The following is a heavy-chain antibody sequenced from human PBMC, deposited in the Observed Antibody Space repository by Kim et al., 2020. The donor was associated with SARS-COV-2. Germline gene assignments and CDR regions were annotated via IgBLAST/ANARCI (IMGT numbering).Heavy chain of an antibody. Sequence: GGSLRLSCAASGFTFGDYAMHWVRQAPGKGLEWVSGISWNSGSIGYADSVKGRFTISRDNAKNSLYLQMNSLRAEDTALYYCAKDFELERPDAFDIWGQGTMVTVSS. J-gene: IGHJ3*02. CDR3: AKDFELERPDAFDI. CDR1: GFTFGDYA. V-gene: IGHV3-9*01. D-gene: IGHD1-1*01. CDR2: ISWNSGSI.